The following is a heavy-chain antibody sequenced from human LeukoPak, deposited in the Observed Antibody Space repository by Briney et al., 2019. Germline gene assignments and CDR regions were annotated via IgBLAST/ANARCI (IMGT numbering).Heavy chain of an antibody. Sequence: GGSLRLSCAASGFTFSSYAMSWVRQAPGKGLEWVSAISGSGGTTYYADSVKGRFTISRDNSKNILYLQMNSLRAEDTAVYYCAKDWMSTIINYFDYWGQGTLVTVSS. CDR3: AKDWMSTIINYFDY. CDR2: ISGSGGTT. J-gene: IGHJ4*02. D-gene: IGHD5-12*01. V-gene: IGHV3-23*01. CDR1: GFTFSSYA.